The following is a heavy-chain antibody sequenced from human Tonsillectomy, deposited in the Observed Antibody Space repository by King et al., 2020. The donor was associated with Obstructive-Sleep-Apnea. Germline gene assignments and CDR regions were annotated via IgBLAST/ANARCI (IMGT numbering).Heavy chain of an antibody. CDR3: AREGLVAWNYVGPGMDV. Sequence: QLQESGPGLVKPSETLSLTCTVSGGSISSSSYYWGWIRQPPGKGLEWIGSIYYSGSTYYNPSLKSRVTISVDTSKNQFSLKLSSVTAADTAVYYCAREGLVAWNYVGPGMDVWGHGTTVTVSS. CDR1: GGSISSSSYY. V-gene: IGHV4-39*07. J-gene: IGHJ6*02. CDR2: IYYSGST. D-gene: IGHD1-7*01.